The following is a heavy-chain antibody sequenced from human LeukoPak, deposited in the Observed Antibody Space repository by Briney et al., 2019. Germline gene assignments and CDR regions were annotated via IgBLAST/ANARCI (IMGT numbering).Heavy chain of an antibody. J-gene: IGHJ6*02. CDR1: GYTFTSYY. Sequence: GASVKVSCKASGYTFTSYYMHWVRQAPGQGLEWMGIINPSGGNTNYAQKVQDRVTMTTDTSTSTAYMELRSLRSDDTAVYYCARDRIPALDYYYGVDVWGQGTTVTVSS. CDR2: INPSGGNT. CDR3: ARDRIPALDYYYGVDV. V-gene: IGHV1-46*01. D-gene: IGHD6-6*01.